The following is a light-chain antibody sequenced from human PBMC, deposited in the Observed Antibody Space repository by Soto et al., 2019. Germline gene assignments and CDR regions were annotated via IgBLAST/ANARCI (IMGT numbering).Light chain of an antibody. CDR2: DAS. V-gene: IGKV3-11*01. J-gene: IGKJ4*01. Sequence: VLTQAPSTLSLTPGERATLSCRASQSVSSYLAWYQQKPGQAPRLLIYDASNRATGIPARFSGSGSGTDFTLTISSLEPEDFAVYYCQQRSNWPLTFGGGTKV. CDR3: QQRSNWPLT. CDR1: QSVSSY.